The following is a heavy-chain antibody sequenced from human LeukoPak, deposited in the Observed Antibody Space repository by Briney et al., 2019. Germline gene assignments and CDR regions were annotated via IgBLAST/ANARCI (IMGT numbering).Heavy chain of an antibody. V-gene: IGHV1-46*01. J-gene: IGHJ4*02. CDR2: INPSGGST. D-gene: IGHD3-10*01. CDR1: GYAFTSYY. CDR3: ARGAYYGSGSYQDY. Sequence: ASVKVTCKASGYAFTSYYMHWVRQAPGQGLEWIVTINPSGGSTSYAQKFQGRVTMTRDMSTSTVYMELSSLRSEDTAVYYCARGAYYGSGSYQDYWGQGTLVTVSS.